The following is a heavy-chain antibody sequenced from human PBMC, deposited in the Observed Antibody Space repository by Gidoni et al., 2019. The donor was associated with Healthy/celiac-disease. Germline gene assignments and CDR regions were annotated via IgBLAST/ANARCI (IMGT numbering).Heavy chain of an antibody. J-gene: IGHJ5*02. CDR3: AREDPYNWFDP. CDR1: GDPIRSGGYY. V-gene: IGHV4-31*03. Sequence: QVQLPESGPGLVKPSQPLSLTCTVSGDPIRSGGYYWRWIRQPPGKGLEWIGSIYYSGSTYYNPSLKSRVTISVDTSKNQFSLKLSSVTAADTAVYYCAREDPYNWFDPWGQGTLVTVSS. CDR2: IYYSGST.